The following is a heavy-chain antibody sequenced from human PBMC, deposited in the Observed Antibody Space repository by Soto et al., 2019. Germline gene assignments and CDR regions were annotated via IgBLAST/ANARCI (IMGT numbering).Heavy chain of an antibody. Sequence: PSETLSLTCTVFGDSVSSGRYYWSWIRQPPGKGLEWIGHIYYSGSTNYNPSLKSRVTISIDTSKNQFSLKLSSVTAADTAVYYCARDGYDLDVWGQGTTVTVSS. CDR2: IYYSGST. CDR1: GDSVSSGRYY. J-gene: IGHJ6*02. CDR3: ARDGYDLDV. V-gene: IGHV4-61*01.